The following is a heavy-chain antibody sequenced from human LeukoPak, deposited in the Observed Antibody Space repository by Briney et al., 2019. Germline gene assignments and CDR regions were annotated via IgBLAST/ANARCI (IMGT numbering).Heavy chain of an antibody. CDR2: MSYDGSNK. J-gene: IGHJ4*02. Sequence: GGSLRLSCAASGFTFSSYAMHWVRQAPGKGLEWVTLMSYDGSNKYYTDSVKGRFTISRDNSKDTLYLQMNSLRAEDTAVYYCARSTPAYSYGVDCWGQGTLVTVPS. D-gene: IGHD5-18*01. V-gene: IGHV3-30-3*01. CDR3: ARSTPAYSYGVDC. CDR1: GFTFSSYA.